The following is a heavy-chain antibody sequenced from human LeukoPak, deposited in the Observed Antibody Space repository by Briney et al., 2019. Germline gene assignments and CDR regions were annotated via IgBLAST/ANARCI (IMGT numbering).Heavy chain of an antibody. CDR2: ISSSSSTI. J-gene: IGHJ4*02. V-gene: IGHV3-48*01. Sequence: GGSLRLSCAGSGFAFSSYSMNWVRQAPGKGMKWVSYISSSSSTIYYADSMKGRFTISRDNAKNSLYLQMNSLRAEDTAVYYCACLLLWFGETFDYWGQGTLVTVSS. CDR1: GFAFSSYS. CDR3: ACLLLWFGETFDY. D-gene: IGHD3-10*01.